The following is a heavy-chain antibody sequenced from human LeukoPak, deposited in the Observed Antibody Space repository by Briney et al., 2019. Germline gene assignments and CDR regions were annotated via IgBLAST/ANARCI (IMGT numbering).Heavy chain of an antibody. D-gene: IGHD3-10*01. CDR3: ARDGSYYGSGGASSYYYHYMDV. CDR2: ISGGSTYI. V-gene: IGHV3-21*01. J-gene: IGHJ6*03. CDR1: GFTFSSYS. Sequence: GGSLRLSCAASGFTFSSYSMNWVRQAPGKGLEWVSSISGGSTYIYQADSVKGRFTISRDNAKNSLYLQMNSLRAEDTAVYYCARDGSYYGSGGASSYYYHYMDVWGKGTTVTISS.